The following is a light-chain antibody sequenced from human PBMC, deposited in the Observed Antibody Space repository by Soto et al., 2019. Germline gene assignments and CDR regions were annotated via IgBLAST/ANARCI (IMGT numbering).Light chain of an antibody. CDR3: QQYDDLPIT. J-gene: IGKJ5*01. CDR1: QSISSY. V-gene: IGKV1-33*01. CDR2: DAS. Sequence: DIQMTQSPSSLSASLGDRVTITCRASQSISSYLNWYQQKPGKAPKLLIDDASNLGTGVPSRFSGSGSGTDFTFTISSLQADDVATYYCQQYDDLPITFGQGTRLEIK.